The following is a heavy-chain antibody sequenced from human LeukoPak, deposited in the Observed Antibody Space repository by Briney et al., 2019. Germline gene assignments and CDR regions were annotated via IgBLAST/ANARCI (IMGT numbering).Heavy chain of an antibody. Sequence: SETLSLTCTVSGGSISSYYWSWIRQPPGKGLEWIGYIYYSGSTNYNPSLKSRVTISVDTSKNQFSLKLSSVTAADTAVYYCARAPVPAATDYYYGMDVWGQGTTVTVSS. D-gene: IGHD2-2*01. V-gene: IGHV4-59*01. CDR3: ARAPVPAATDYYYGMDV. CDR1: GGSISSYY. J-gene: IGHJ6*02. CDR2: IYYSGST.